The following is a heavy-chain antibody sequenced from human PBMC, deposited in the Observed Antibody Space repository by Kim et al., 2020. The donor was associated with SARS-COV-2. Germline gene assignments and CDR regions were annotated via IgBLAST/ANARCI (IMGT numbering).Heavy chain of an antibody. CDR1: GDNFNIFV. Sequence: SVKVSCKASGDNFNIFVISWVRQAPGQGLEWMGDIIPVFGTVNYAPKFQGRMTITADESTNTAYMELSSLKSDDTAVYYFAREWQLVLDNWGQGSLVTV. D-gene: IGHD6-6*01. CDR2: IIPVFGTV. J-gene: IGHJ4*02. V-gene: IGHV1-69*13. CDR3: AREWQLVLDN.